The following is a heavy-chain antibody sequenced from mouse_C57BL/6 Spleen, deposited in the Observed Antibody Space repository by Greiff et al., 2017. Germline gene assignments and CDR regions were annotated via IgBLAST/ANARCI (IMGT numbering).Heavy chain of an antibody. J-gene: IGHJ3*01. CDR3: ALWGDYDGFAY. CDR1: GYAFSSYW. V-gene: IGHV1-80*01. CDR2: IYPGDGDT. D-gene: IGHD2-4*01. Sequence: QVQLQQSGAELVKPGASVKISCKASGYAFSSYWMNWVKQRPGKGLEWIGQIYPGDGDTNYNGKFKGKATLTADTSSSTAYMQLSSLTSEDSEVYYCALWGDYDGFAYWGQGTLVTVSA.